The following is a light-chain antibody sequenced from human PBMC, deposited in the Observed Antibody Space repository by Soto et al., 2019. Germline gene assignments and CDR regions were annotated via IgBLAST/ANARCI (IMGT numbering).Light chain of an antibody. V-gene: IGLV2-14*01. CDR3: ASYTSSSTLVL. CDR2: EVS. J-gene: IGLJ2*01. Sequence: QSALTQPASVSGSPGQSITISCTGTSSDVGGYDYVSWYQHHPGKAPKVMIYEVSDRPSGVSDRFSVSKSGNTASLTISGLQAEDEADYYCASYTSSSTLVLFGGGTKLTVL. CDR1: SSDVGGYDY.